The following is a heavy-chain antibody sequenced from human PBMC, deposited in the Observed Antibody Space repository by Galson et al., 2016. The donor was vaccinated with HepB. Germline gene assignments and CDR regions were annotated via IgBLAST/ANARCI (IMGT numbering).Heavy chain of an antibody. V-gene: IGHV1-18*04. D-gene: IGHD2-15*01. CDR2: ISVDIGNT. CDR1: GYTFINYG. CDR3: ARESLYCSGGNCYSPLGDY. J-gene: IGHJ4*02. Sequence: SVKVSCKASGYTFINYGISWVRQAPGQGLEWMGWISVDIGNTNYAQKLQDRVTMTTDTSTSTAYMELRSLRSDDTAVYYCARESLYCSGGNCYSPLGDYWGQGTL.